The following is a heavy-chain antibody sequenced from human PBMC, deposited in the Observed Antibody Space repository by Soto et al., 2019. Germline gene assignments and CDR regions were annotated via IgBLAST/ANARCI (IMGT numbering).Heavy chain of an antibody. CDR3: ARVLVYGDYAHPGSHYATDV. CDR2: ISYDGSNK. J-gene: IGHJ6*02. V-gene: IGHV3-30-3*01. D-gene: IGHD4-17*01. CDR1: GFTFSSYA. Sequence: PGGSLRLSCAASGFTFSSYAMHWVRQAPGKGLEWVAVISYDGSNKYYADSVKGRFTISRDNSKNTLYLQMNSLRAEDTAVYYCARVLVYGDYAHPGSHYATDVWGQGTTVTVSS.